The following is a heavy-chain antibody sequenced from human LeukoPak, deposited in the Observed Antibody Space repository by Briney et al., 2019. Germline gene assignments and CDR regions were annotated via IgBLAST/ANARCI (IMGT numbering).Heavy chain of an antibody. CDR1: GYSISSGYY. CDR3: ARLTVDDSSCVDS. V-gene: IGHV4-38-2*01. D-gene: IGHD3-22*01. J-gene: IGHJ4*02. CDR2: LYHSGST. Sequence: PSETLSLTCAVSGYSISSGYYWGWILQPPRKGLEWIGSLYHSGSTYYNPSFKSRVTISVDTSKNHFSLKLSSVTAADTAVYYSARLTVDDSSCVDSWGQGTLATVSS.